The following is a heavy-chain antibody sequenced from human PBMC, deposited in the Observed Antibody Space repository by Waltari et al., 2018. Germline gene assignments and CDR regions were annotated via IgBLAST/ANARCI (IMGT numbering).Heavy chain of an antibody. V-gene: IGHV4-38-2*02. D-gene: IGHD3-10*01. CDR1: GHSISNGYY. J-gene: IGHJ3*02. CDR2: IYHTGTA. CDR3: VRGSSLDAFDT. Sequence: QVQLQESGPGLVKPSETLSLTCSVSGHSISNGYYWGWIRQPPGKGLEWIGNIYHTGTAYYNLSLKTRVTVSVDTSKNQFSVSLRSVTAADTAFYHCVRGSSLDAFDTWGQGTRVTVSS.